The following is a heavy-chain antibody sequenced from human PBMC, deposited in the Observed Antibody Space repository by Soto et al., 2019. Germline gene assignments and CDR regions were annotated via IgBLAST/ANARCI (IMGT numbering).Heavy chain of an antibody. CDR1: GFTFSSYG. CDR3: ATGVAEGFDY. V-gene: IGHV3-30*03. Sequence: QVQLVESGGGVVQPGRSLRLSCAASGFTFSSYGMHWVRQAPGKGLEWVAVISYDGSNKYYADSVKGRFTISRDNSKNALSLQMNSLRAEDTAVYYCATGVAEGFDYWGQGTLVPVSS. D-gene: IGHD6-19*01. CDR2: ISYDGSNK. J-gene: IGHJ4*02.